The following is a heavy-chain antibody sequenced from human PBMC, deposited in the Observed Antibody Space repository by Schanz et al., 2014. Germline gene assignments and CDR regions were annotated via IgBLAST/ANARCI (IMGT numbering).Heavy chain of an antibody. J-gene: IGHJ4*02. CDR3: AKDSTHIDIVLVPTAIDY. Sequence: QVQLVESGGGVVQPGRSLRLSCAVSGFTVSSNHMSWVRQAPGKGLEWVAVISYDGRNKYYADSVKGRFTISRDNSKNTLYLQMNSLRAEDTAVYYCAKDSTHIDIVLVPTAIDYWGQGTLVTVSS. V-gene: IGHV3-30*18. CDR1: GFTVSSNH. CDR2: ISYDGRNK. D-gene: IGHD2-2*01.